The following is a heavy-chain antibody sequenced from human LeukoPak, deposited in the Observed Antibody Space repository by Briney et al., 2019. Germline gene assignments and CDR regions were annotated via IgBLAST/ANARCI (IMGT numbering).Heavy chain of an antibody. CDR1: GFTVNSNY. CDR3: ASHQGGYDVTDI. D-gene: IGHD5-12*01. J-gene: IGHJ3*02. Sequence: GGSLRLSCGASGFTVNSNYMSWVRQAPAKGLEWVSLLYSGGSTYYADSVKGRFTIYRHNSKNTLYLQMNRLRAEDTAVNYCASHQGGYDVTDIWGQGTMVTLSS. V-gene: IGHV3-53*04. CDR2: LYSGGST.